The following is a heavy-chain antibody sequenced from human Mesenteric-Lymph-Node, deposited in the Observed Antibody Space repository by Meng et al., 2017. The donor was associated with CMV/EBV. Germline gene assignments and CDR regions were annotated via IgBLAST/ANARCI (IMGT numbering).Heavy chain of an antibody. CDR3: ARAEGSMITSWFDP. V-gene: IGHV3-21*01. CDR1: GFTFSIYS. Sequence: GESLKISCAASGFTFSIYSMNWVRQAPGKGLEWVSSISSSSSYIYYADSVKGRFTISRDNAKNSLYLQMNSLRAEDTAVYYCARAEGSMITSWFDPWGQGTLVTVSS. D-gene: IGHD3-16*01. J-gene: IGHJ5*02. CDR2: ISSSSSYI.